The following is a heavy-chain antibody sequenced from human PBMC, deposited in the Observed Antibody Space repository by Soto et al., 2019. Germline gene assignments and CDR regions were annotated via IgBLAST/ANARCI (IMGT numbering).Heavy chain of an antibody. CDR3: AKDPGYCSGGSCYTFDY. D-gene: IGHD2-15*01. Sequence: ESGGGVVQPGRSLRLSCAASGFTFSSYGMHWVRQAPGKGLEWVAVISYDGSNKYYADSVKGRFTISRDNSKNTLYLQMNSLRAEDTAVYYCAKDPGYCSGGSCYTFDYWGQGTLVTVSS. V-gene: IGHV3-30*18. CDR2: ISYDGSNK. J-gene: IGHJ4*02. CDR1: GFTFSSYG.